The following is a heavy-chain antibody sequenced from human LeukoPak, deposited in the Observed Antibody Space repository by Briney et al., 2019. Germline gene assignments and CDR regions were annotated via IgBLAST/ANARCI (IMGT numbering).Heavy chain of an antibody. CDR3: ASHWAQQVVSDY. V-gene: IGHV3-30*03. CDR1: GFTFRDHY. D-gene: IGHD6-13*01. J-gene: IGHJ4*02. CDR2: ISYDGRNK. Sequence: GGSLRLSCAVAGFTFRDHYMDWVRQAPGKGLEWVAVISYDGRNKYYADSVKGRFTISRDNSKNTLYLQMSSLRVEDTAIYYCASHWAQQVVSDYWGQGTLVTVSS.